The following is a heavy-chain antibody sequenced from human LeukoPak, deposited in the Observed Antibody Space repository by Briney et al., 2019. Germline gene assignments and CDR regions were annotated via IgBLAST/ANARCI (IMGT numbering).Heavy chain of an antibody. CDR1: GFTVSSNY. D-gene: IGHD6-19*01. J-gene: IGHJ3*02. V-gene: IGHV3-66*01. CDR3: ARGIAVAGGAFDI. CDR2: IYSGGST. Sequence: GGSLRLSCAASGFTVSSNYMSWVRQAPGKGLEWVSVIYSGGSTYYADSVKGRFTISRDNSKNTLYLQMNSLRAEDTAVYYCARGIAVAGGAFDIWGQGTMVTVSS.